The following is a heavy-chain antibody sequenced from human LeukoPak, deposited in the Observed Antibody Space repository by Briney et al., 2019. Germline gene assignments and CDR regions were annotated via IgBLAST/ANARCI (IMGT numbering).Heavy chain of an antibody. CDR1: GYSISSGYY. Sequence: SETLSLTCTVSGYSISSGYYWGWIRQPPGKGLEWIGRIYTSGSTNYNPSLKSRVTISVDTSKNQFSLKLSSVTAADTAVYYCARDMGYCGGDCYGLNYWGQGTLVTVSS. CDR2: IYTSGST. CDR3: ARDMGYCGGDCYGLNY. J-gene: IGHJ4*02. V-gene: IGHV4-38-2*02. D-gene: IGHD2-21*02.